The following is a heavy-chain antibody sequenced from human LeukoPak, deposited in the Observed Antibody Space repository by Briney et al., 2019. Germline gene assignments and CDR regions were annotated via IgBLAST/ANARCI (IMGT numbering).Heavy chain of an antibody. J-gene: IGHJ4*02. CDR2: ISGSGGST. V-gene: IGHV3-23*01. D-gene: IGHD4-23*01. CDR3: AKEKTTVRTPGIDY. Sequence: GGSLRLSCAASGFTFSSYAMSWVRQAPGKGLEWVSSISGSGGSTYYADSVKGRFTISRDNSKNTLFLQMNSLRADDTAVYYCAKEKTTVRTPGIDYWGQGTLVTVSS. CDR1: GFTFSSYA.